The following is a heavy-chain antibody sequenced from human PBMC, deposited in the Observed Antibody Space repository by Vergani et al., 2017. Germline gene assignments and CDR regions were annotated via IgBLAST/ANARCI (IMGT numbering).Heavy chain of an antibody. Sequence: QAQLVESGGGVVQPGGSLRLSCAGSGCTFENSGMHWVRQAPGKGLEWVALIRGDGSDQYYADSVKGRFTISRDNSKNTLYLQINNLRVEDTAVYFCARSPHGYTYGGYISQFDPWGQGTLVTVSS. J-gene: IGHJ5*02. CDR2: IRGDGSDQ. V-gene: IGHV3-30*02. D-gene: IGHD5-18*01. CDR1: GCTFENSG. CDR3: ARSPHGYTYGGYISQFDP.